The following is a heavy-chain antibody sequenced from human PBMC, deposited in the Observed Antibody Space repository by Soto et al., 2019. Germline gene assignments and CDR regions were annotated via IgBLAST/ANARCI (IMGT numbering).Heavy chain of an antibody. CDR3: ARVEVFGLSGWFSGGYYYYGMDV. CDR2: INPNSGGT. Sequence: ASVKVSGKASGYTFTGYYMHWVRQAPGQGLEWMGWINPNSGGTNYAQKFQGRVTMTRDTSISTAYMELSRLRSDDTAVYYCARVEVFGLSGWFSGGYYYYGMDVWGQGTTVTVSS. D-gene: IGHD6-19*01. CDR1: GYTFTGYY. V-gene: IGHV1-2*02. J-gene: IGHJ6*02.